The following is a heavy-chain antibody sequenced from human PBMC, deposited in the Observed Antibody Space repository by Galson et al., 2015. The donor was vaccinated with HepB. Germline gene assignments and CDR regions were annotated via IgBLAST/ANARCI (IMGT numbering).Heavy chain of an antibody. CDR1: GYSFTSYW. J-gene: IGHJ5*02. CDR3: ARFWAAQQQLAYNWFDP. Sequence: QSGAEVKKPGESLKISCKCSGYSFTSYWIGWVRQMPGKGLEWMGIIYPGDSDTRYSPSFQGQVTISADKSISTAYLQWSSLKASDTAMYYCARFWAAQQQLAYNWFDPWGQGTLVTVSS. CDR2: IYPGDSDT. D-gene: IGHD6-13*01. V-gene: IGHV5-51*03.